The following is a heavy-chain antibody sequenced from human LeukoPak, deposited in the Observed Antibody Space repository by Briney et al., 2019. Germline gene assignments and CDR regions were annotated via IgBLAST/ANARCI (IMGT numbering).Heavy chain of an antibody. J-gene: IGHJ4*02. V-gene: IGHV3-30*18. CDR3: AKDELNYYDSSGYPSY. CDR1: GFTFSSYG. CDR2: ISYDGSNK. D-gene: IGHD3-22*01. Sequence: TGGSLKLSCAASGFTFSSYGMHWVRQAPGKGLEWVAVISYDGSNKYYADSVKGRFTISRDNSKNTLYLQMNSLRAEDTAVYYCAKDELNYYDSSGYPSYWGQGTLVTVSS.